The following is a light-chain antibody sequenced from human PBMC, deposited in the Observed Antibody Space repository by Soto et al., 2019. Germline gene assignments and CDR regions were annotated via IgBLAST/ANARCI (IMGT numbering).Light chain of an antibody. CDR1: SSDVGAFNY. J-gene: IGLJ1*01. CDR2: DVT. Sequence: QSALAQPASVSGSPGQSISISCHGTSSDVGAFNYVSWYQHHPGKAPQLIIYDVTSRPSGVSNRFSASKSGNTASLTISGLQAEDEADYYCSSYTTRNTEVFGTGTKVTVL. CDR3: SSYTTRNTEV. V-gene: IGLV2-14*03.